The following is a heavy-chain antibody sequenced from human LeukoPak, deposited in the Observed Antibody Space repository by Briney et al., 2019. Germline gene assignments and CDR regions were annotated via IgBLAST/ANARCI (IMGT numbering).Heavy chain of an antibody. CDR1: GYSISSGYY. D-gene: IGHD3-22*01. CDR2: IYHSAST. Sequence: SETLSLTCAVSGYSISSGYYWGWIRQPPGKGLEWIGSIYHSASTYYNPSLKSRVTISVDTSKNQFSLKLSSVTAADTAVYYCARRGSGYFFDYWGQGTLVTVSS. J-gene: IGHJ4*02. CDR3: ARRGSGYFFDY. V-gene: IGHV4-38-2*01.